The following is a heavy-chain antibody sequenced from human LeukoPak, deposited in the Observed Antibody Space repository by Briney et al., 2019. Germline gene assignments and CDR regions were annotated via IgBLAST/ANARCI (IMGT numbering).Heavy chain of an antibody. CDR3: AKDAIAAAESTY. CDR2: ISGSGGST. Sequence: LSGGSLRLSCAASGFTFSSYAMSWVRQALGKGLEWVSAISGSGGSTYYADSVKGRFTISRDNSKNTLYLQMNSLRAEDTAVYYCAKDAIAAAESTYWGQGTLVTVSS. V-gene: IGHV3-23*01. D-gene: IGHD6-13*01. J-gene: IGHJ4*02. CDR1: GFTFSSYA.